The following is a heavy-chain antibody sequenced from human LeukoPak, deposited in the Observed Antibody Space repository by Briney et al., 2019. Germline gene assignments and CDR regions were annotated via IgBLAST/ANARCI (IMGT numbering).Heavy chain of an antibody. CDR2: IKHSGST. J-gene: IGHJ5*02. D-gene: IGHD2-2*01. CDR1: GGSFSGYY. CDR3: ARGLPVFVSWGSRVPAASPFDP. V-gene: IGHV4-34*01. Sequence: PSETVSLTCAVYGGSFSGYYWSWIRQPPGGGLEWIGEIKHSGSTNYHPPLKSRVPISVDTSKNQFSLKLSSVTAADTAVYYWARGLPVFVSWGSRVPAASPFDPWGQGTLVTVSS.